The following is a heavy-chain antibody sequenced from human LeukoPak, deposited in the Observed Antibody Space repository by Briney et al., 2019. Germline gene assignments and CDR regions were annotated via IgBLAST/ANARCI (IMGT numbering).Heavy chain of an antibody. D-gene: IGHD5-12*01. CDR2: INPNSGGT. CDR3: ARDRGYTRGVFDC. CDR1: GYTFTGYY. J-gene: IGHJ4*02. Sequence: GASVKVSCKASGYTFTGYYMHWVRQAPGQGLEWMGWINPNSGGTNYAQKFQGRATMTRDTSISTAYMELSRLRSDDTAVYYCARDRGYTRGVFDCWGQGTLVTVSS. V-gene: IGHV1-2*02.